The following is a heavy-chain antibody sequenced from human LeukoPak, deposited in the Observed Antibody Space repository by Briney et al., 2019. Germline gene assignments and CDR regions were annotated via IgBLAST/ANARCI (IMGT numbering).Heavy chain of an antibody. Sequence: PSETLSFTCTVSGGSISSYYWSWIRQPPGKGLEWIRYIYYSGSTNYNPSLKSRVTISVDTSKNQFSLKLSSVTAADTAVYYCARDRYYYDSSGWNWFDPWGQGTLVTVSS. D-gene: IGHD3-22*01. CDR1: GGSISSYY. CDR2: IYYSGST. V-gene: IGHV4-59*01. CDR3: ARDRYYYDSSGWNWFDP. J-gene: IGHJ5*02.